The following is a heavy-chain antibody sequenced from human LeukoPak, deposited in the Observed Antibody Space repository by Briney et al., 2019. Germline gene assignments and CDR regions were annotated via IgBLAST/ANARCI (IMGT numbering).Heavy chain of an antibody. V-gene: IGHV1-46*01. CDR2: INPSGGST. Sequence: ASVKVSCKASGYTFTSYYMHWVRQAPGQGLEWMGIINPSGGSTSYAQKFQGRVTMTRDTSTSTVYMELSSLRSEDTAVYYCAGDWGYYDSSGRFDYWGQGTLVTVSS. CDR3: AGDWGYYDSSGRFDY. D-gene: IGHD3-22*01. J-gene: IGHJ4*02. CDR1: GYTFTSYY.